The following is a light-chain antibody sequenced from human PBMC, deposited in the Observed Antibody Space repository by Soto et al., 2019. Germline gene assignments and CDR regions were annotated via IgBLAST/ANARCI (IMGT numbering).Light chain of an antibody. J-gene: IGKJ1*01. V-gene: IGKV1-39*01. Sequence: DIQMTQSPSSLPASVGDRVIITCRASQSIGAYLHWYQHKPGTAPKLLIYAASTLQSGVPSRFSGSGSGTDLTLTVNNLQPEDFATYYCQQSYSFPRTLGQGTKVEIK. CDR2: AAS. CDR1: QSIGAY. CDR3: QQSYSFPRT.